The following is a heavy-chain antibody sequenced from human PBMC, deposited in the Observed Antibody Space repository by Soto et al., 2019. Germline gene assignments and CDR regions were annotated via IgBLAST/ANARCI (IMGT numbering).Heavy chain of an antibody. Sequence: GASVKVSCKASGSTFTLYSMHWVRQAPGQRLEWMGWINGGSGKTKYSQKFQGRVTIARDTSASTAYMEVSSLRSEDTAVYYCARYSGNYQDAFDIWGQGTMVTVS. CDR1: GSTFTLYS. CDR3: ARYSGNYQDAFDI. CDR2: INGGSGKT. J-gene: IGHJ3*02. D-gene: IGHD1-26*01. V-gene: IGHV1-3*01.